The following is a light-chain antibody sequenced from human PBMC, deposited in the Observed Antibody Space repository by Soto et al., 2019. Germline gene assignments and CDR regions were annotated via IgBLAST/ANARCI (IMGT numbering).Light chain of an antibody. CDR2: RNN. V-gene: IGLV1-47*01. J-gene: IGLJ3*02. Sequence: QSVLTQPPSASGPPGQRVTISCSGSSSNIGSNYVYWYQQLPGTAPKLLIYRNNQRPSGVPDRFSGSKSGTSASLAISGPRSEDEADYYCAAWDDSLSGWVFGGGTKVTVL. CDR1: SSNIGSNY. CDR3: AAWDDSLSGWV.